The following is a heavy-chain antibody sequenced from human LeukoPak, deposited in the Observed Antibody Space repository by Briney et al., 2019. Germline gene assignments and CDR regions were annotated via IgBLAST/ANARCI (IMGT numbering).Heavy chain of an antibody. J-gene: IGHJ4*02. Sequence: PSETLSLTCTVSGGSISSSSYYWGWIRQPPGKGLEWIGSIYYSGSTYYNPPLKSRVTISVDTSKNQFSLKLSSVTAADTAVYYCARTRGTVEIDYWGQGTLVTVSS. CDR3: ARTRGTVEIDY. CDR1: GGSISSSSYY. V-gene: IGHV4-39*07. CDR2: IYYSGST. D-gene: IGHD4-23*01.